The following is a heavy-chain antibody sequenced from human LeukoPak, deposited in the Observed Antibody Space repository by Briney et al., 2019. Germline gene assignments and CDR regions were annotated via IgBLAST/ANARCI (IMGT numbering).Heavy chain of an antibody. CDR3: CGTRGDL. V-gene: IGHV3-15*01. J-gene: IGHJ5*02. D-gene: IGHD1-14*01. CDR1: GFPFSSYA. Sequence: PGGSLRLSCAASGFPFSSYAMTWVRQAPGKGLEWVGRIKSKSDDGTRDYAPPVRGRFTISRDDSKSTVYLQMESLRSEDTGVYYCCGTRGDLWGQGTLVTVSS. CDR2: IKSKSDDGTR.